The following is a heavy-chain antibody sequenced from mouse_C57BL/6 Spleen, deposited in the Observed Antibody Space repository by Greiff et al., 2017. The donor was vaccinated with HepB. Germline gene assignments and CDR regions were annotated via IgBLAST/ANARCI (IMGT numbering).Heavy chain of an antibody. CDR1: GYAFTNYL. V-gene: IGHV1-54*01. CDR3: AKSYYDYDEGYYYAMDY. CDR2: INPGSGGT. Sequence: QVQLQQSGAELVRPGTSVKVSCKASGYAFTNYLIEWVKQRPGQGLEWIGVINPGSGGTNYNEKFKGKAILTADKSSSTAYMQLSSLTSEDSAVYFCAKSYYDYDEGYYYAMDYWGQGTSVTVSS. D-gene: IGHD2-4*01. J-gene: IGHJ4*01.